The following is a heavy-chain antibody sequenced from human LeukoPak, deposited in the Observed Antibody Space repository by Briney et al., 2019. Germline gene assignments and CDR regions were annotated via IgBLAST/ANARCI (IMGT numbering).Heavy chain of an antibody. V-gene: IGHV3-30-3*01. J-gene: IGHJ3*02. CDR3: AKDGYCSSTSCFAFDI. D-gene: IGHD2-2*03. CDR2: ISYDGSNK. CDR1: GFTFSTYA. Sequence: GGSLRLSCAASGFTFSTYAVLWVRQAPGKGLEWMALISYDGSNKYYADSVKGRFTISRDNSKNTLYLQMNSLRAEDTALYYCAKDGYCSSTSCFAFDIWGQGTMVTVSS.